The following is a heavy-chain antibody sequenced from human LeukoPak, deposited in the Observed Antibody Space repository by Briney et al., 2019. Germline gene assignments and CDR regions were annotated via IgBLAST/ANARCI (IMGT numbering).Heavy chain of an antibody. CDR2: IRYGGSNK. Sequence: PGGSLRLSCAASGFTFSSYEMNWVRQAPGKGLEWVTFIRYGGSNKYYADSVKGRFTISRDNSKNTLYLQMNSLRPEDTAVYYCAKEGGIAAAGLFDYWGQGTLVTVSS. CDR3: AKEGGIAAAGLFDY. D-gene: IGHD6-13*01. CDR1: GFTFSSYE. J-gene: IGHJ4*02. V-gene: IGHV3-30*02.